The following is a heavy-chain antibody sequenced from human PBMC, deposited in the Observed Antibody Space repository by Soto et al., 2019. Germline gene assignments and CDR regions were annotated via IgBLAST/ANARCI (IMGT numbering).Heavy chain of an antibody. Sequence: QLHLVQSGAVVKKPGASVTVSCSASGYPVTAYYMHWVRQAPGRGLGWMGGINPATGAAKYTQTFQGRVTLTRVPSNSTVFMELSGLTSEDTAVFYCVRGGGVGVAGSAAFDMWGQGTLVTVSS. V-gene: IGHV1-2*02. CDR1: GYPVTAYY. CDR2: INPATGAA. CDR3: VRGGGVGVAGSAAFDM. J-gene: IGHJ3*02. D-gene: IGHD3-3*01.